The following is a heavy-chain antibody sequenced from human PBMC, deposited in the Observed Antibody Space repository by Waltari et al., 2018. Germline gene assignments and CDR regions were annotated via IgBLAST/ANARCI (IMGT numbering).Heavy chain of an antibody. CDR1: GGSFSGYY. CDR2: INHSGRT. CDR3: ARVVVHYDIVTGYKLYYFDY. V-gene: IGHV4-34*01. J-gene: IGHJ4*02. Sequence: QVQLQQWGAGLLKHSETLSLTCAVYGGSFSGYYWSWIRQPPGKGLEWIGEINHSGRTNYNPSLKSLVTISVDTSKNQFSLKLCFVTAADTALYYCARVVVHYDIVTGYKLYYFDYWGQGTLVTVSS. D-gene: IGHD3-9*01.